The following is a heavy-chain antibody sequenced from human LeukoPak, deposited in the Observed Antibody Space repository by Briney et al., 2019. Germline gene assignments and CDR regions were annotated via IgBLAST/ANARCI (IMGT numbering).Heavy chain of an antibody. CDR1: GYTFTSYD. CDR3: ARVKMVRGVITLDY. D-gene: IGHD3-10*01. J-gene: IGHJ4*02. V-gene: IGHV1-8*01. CDR2: MNPNSGNT. Sequence: ASVKVSCKASGYTFTSYDINWVRQATGQGLEWMRWMNPNSGNTGYAQKFQGRVTMTRNTSISTAYMELSSLRSEDTAVYYCARVKMVRGVITLDYWGQGTLVTVSS.